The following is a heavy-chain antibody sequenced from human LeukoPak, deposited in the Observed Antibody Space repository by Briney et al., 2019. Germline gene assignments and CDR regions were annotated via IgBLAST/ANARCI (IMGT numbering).Heavy chain of an antibody. D-gene: IGHD6-19*01. V-gene: IGHV5-51*01. CDR1: GYTFTNYW. CDR3: ARSDTSGWPYDY. J-gene: IGHJ4*02. CDR2: IHPRESDT. Sequence: GESLKISCKGSGYTFTNYWIAWVRQMPGKGLEWMGIIHPRESDTTYSPSFQGQVTISVDKSITTAYLQWNSLKASDTALYYCARSDTSGWPYDYWGQGTLVTVSS.